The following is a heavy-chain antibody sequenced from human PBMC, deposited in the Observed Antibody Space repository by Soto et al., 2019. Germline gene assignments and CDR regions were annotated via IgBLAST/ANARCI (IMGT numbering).Heavy chain of an antibody. CDR1: GFTFEDYV. J-gene: IGHJ6*02. Sequence: EVQLVESGGGLVQPGRSLRLSCVGSGFTFEDYVMHWVRQVPGKGLEWVSHISWDGYSIGYAGSVRGRFTISRDNAKNSLFLHMNRLRPEDTALYYCSRSWSGSTSGRVDVWGQGTTVTVSS. D-gene: IGHD3-3*01. CDR2: ISWDGYSI. V-gene: IGHV3-9*01. CDR3: SRSWSGSTSGRVDV.